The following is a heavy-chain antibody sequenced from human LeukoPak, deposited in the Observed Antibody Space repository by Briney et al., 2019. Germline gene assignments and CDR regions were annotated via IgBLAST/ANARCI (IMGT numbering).Heavy chain of an antibody. D-gene: IGHD6-13*01. V-gene: IGHV7-4-1*02. CDR1: GYTFTGYY. CDR3: ARALSIAAAAGGY. CDR2: INTNTGNP. J-gene: IGHJ4*02. Sequence: APVKVSCKASGYTFTGYYMHWVRQAPGQGLEWMGWINTNTGNPTYAQGFTGRFVFSLDTSVTTAYLQISSLKTEGTAVYYCARALSIAAAAGGYWGQGTLVTVSS.